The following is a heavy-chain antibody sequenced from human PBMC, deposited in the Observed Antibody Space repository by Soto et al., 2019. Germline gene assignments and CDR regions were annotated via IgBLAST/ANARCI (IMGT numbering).Heavy chain of an antibody. D-gene: IGHD3-10*01. CDR1: GGSIRNYY. V-gene: IGHV4-4*07. CDR3: ARLWFGKPPGYLDY. J-gene: IGHJ4*02. Sequence: QVQLQESGPGLVKPSETLSLTCSVSGGSIRNYYWNWIRQPAGKGLEWIGRIYTSGNSDYNPSLKSRVTMSADTSKTQLSLRLISVTAAASAVYYCARLWFGKPPGYLDYWGQGIRGTISS. CDR2: IYTSGNS.